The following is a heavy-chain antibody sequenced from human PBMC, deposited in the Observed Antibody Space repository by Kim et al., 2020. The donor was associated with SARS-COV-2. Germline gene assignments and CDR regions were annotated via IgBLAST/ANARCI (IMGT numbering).Heavy chain of an antibody. Sequence: SETLSLTCAVSGASIDSSDSYWGWLRQPPGQGLEWIGCLSNSGTNYSNPSLKSRVTTSADTARNPFSLKMTSATAADTALYYCMRPTPRSHCFGRLGHF. CDR2: LSNSGTN. D-gene: IGHD2-21*02. J-gene: IGHJ2*01. CDR1: GASIDSSDSY. V-gene: IGHV4-39*01. CDR3: MRPTPRSHCFGRLGHF.